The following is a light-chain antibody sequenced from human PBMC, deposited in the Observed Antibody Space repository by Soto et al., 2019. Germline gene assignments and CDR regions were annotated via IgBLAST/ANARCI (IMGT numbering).Light chain of an antibody. V-gene: IGLV2-14*03. Sequence: QSVLTQPASVSGSPGQSITISCTGPSGDFAGSDLVSWYPHHPGKAPKVMIYDVSNRPSGVSHRFSGSKSGNTASLTISGRQAEDEADYYCSSYMSSTTSYVFGTGTKLTVL. J-gene: IGLJ1*01. CDR3: SSYMSSTTSYV. CDR1: SGDFAGSDL. CDR2: DVS.